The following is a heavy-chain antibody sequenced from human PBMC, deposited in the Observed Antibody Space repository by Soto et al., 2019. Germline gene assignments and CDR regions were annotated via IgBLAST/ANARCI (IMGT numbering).Heavy chain of an antibody. V-gene: IGHV1-3*01. CDR2: INAGNGNT. CDR3: ARAQYYYDGKLYYFDY. CDR1: GYTFTNYA. J-gene: IGHJ4*02. Sequence: ASVKVSCKASGYTFTNYAMHWVRQAPGQRLEWMGWINAGNGNTKYSQKFQGRVTITSDTSASTAYMELSSLRSEDTAVYYCARAQYYYDGKLYYFDYWGQGTLVTVSS. D-gene: IGHD3-22*01.